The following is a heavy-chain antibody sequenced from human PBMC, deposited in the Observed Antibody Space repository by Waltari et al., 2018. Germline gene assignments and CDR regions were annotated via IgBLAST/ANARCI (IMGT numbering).Heavy chain of an antibody. CDR1: GASISAGSYY. V-gene: IGHV3-7*01. J-gene: IGHJ4*02. Sequence: LQLQESGPGLVKPSETLSLSCNVSGASISAGSYYWGWVRQAPGKGLEWVANIKHDGMEKYYVDSVKGRFTISRDNAKNSLYLQMNSLRAEDTAVYYCARGPPAYSPKLTYYYGSGSYYPFDYWGQGTLVIVSS. CDR2: IKHDGMEK. D-gene: IGHD3-10*01. CDR3: ARGPPAYSPKLTYYYGSGSYYPFDY.